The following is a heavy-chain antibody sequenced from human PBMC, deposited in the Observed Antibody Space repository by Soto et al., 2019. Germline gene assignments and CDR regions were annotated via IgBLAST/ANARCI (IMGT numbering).Heavy chain of an antibody. V-gene: IGHV3-74*01. J-gene: IGHJ4*02. CDR1: GFTFSSYW. Sequence: LRLSCAASGFTFSSYWMHWVRQDPEKGLVWVSRINGDGISTSYADSVKGRFTISRDNAKDTLYLHMNSLGAEDTAVYYCAADVPVESPLIDHWGQGILVTV. CDR3: AADVPVESPLIDH. D-gene: IGHD2-8*01. CDR2: INGDGIST.